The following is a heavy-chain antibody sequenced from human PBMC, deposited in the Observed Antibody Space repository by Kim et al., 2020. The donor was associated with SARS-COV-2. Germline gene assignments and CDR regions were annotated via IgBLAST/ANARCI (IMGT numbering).Heavy chain of an antibody. D-gene: IGHD4-17*01. CDR1: GGSISSSSYY. J-gene: IGHJ2*01. Sequence: SETLSLTCTVSGGSISSSSYYWGWIRQPPGKGLEWIGSIYYSGSTYYNPSLKSRVTISVDTSKNQFSLKLSSVTAADTAVYYCARLGTVTIVLKDHWYFDLWGRGTLVTVSS. CDR2: IYYSGST. CDR3: ARLGTVTIVLKDHWYFDL. V-gene: IGHV4-39*01.